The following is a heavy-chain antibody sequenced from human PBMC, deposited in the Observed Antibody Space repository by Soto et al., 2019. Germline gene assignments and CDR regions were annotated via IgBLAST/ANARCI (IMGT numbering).Heavy chain of an antibody. CDR2: TYYRSKWYN. J-gene: IGHJ6*02. Sequence: SQTLPLTCAISGDSVSSNSAAWNWIRQSPSRGLEWLGRTYYRSKWYNDYAVSVKSRITINPDTSKNQFSLQLNSVTPEDTAVYYCARGRYSGYVSHLEDEYYYGMDVWGQGTTVTVSS. D-gene: IGHD5-12*01. CDR1: GDSVSSNSAA. CDR3: ARGRYSGYVSHLEDEYYYGMDV. V-gene: IGHV6-1*01.